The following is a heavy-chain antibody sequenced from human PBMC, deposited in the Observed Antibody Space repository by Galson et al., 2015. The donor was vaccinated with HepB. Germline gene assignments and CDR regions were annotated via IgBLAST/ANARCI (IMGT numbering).Heavy chain of an antibody. J-gene: IGHJ6*02. CDR3: ARDQRYCSSTSCYLNYYYYYGMDV. D-gene: IGHD2-2*01. V-gene: IGHV3-21*01. Sequence: SLRLSCAASGFTFSSYSMNWVRQAPGKGLEWVSSISSSSSYIYYADSVKGRFTISRDNAKNSLYLQMNSLRAEDTAVYYCARDQRYCSSTSCYLNYYYYYGMDVWGQGTTVTVSS. CDR2: ISSSSSYI. CDR1: GFTFSSYS.